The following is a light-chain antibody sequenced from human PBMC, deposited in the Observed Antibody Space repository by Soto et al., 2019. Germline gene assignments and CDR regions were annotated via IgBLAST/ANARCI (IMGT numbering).Light chain of an antibody. J-gene: IGKJ4*01. Sequence: PGERATLSCRASESIGSSYLARYQQKPGQPPRLLIYGASNGATGIPDRFSGSGSGTDFTLTISRLEPEDFAVYYCQQYGSSLPVTFGGGTKVDIK. CDR2: GAS. CDR3: QQYGSSLPVT. CDR1: ESIGSSY. V-gene: IGKV3-20*01.